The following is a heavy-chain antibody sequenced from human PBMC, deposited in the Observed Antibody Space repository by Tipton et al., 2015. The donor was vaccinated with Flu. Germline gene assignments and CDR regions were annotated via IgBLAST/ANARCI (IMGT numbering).Heavy chain of an antibody. J-gene: IGHJ5*02. CDR2: INHSGST. CDR3: ARDDFWSGGFDP. Sequence: TLSLTCTVSGGSISSYYWSWIRQPPGKGLEWIGEINHSGSTNYNPSLKSRVTISVDTSKNQFSLKLSSVTAADTAVYYCARDDFWSGGFDPWGQGTLVTVSS. CDR1: GGSISSYY. D-gene: IGHD3-3*01. V-gene: IGHV4-34*01.